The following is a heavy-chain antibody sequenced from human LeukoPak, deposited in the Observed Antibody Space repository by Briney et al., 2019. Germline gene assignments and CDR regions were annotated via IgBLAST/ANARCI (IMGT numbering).Heavy chain of an antibody. CDR1: GYTFTSYD. Sequence: ASVKVSCKASGYTFTSYDINWVRQATGQGLEWMGWMNPNSGKTGYEQKFQGRVTMTRNTSISTAYMELSSLRSEGTAVYYCASPSGSNAFDIWGQGTMVTVSS. V-gene: IGHV1-8*01. CDR3: ASPSGSNAFDI. CDR2: MNPNSGKT. D-gene: IGHD3-10*01. J-gene: IGHJ3*02.